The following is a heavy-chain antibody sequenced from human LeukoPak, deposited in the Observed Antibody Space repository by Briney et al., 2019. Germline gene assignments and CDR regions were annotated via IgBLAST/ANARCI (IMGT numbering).Heavy chain of an antibody. CDR2: IYYSGST. J-gene: IGHJ5*02. V-gene: IGHV4-59*01. Sequence: PSETLSLTCTVSGGSISSYYWSWIRQPPGKGLEWIGYIYYSGSTNYNPSLKSRVTISVDTSKNQFSLKLSSVTAADTAVYYCARGYYGSGLSWFDPWGQGTLVTVSS. CDR3: ARGYYGSGLSWFDP. D-gene: IGHD3-10*01. CDR1: GGSISSYY.